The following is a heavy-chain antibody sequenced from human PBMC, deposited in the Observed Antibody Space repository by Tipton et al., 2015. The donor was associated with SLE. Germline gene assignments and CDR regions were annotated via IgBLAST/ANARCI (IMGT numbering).Heavy chain of an antibody. D-gene: IGHD6-13*01. CDR3: AKDLIAAANYFDY. CDR1: GFTFRSYG. V-gene: IGHV3-30*02. CDR2: IRYDGSNK. Sequence: GSLRLSCAASGFTFRSYGMHWVRQAPGKGLEWVAFIRYDGSNKYYADSVKGRFTISRDNSKNTLYLQMNSLRAEDTAVYYCAKDLIAAANYFDYWGQGTLVTVPS. J-gene: IGHJ4*02.